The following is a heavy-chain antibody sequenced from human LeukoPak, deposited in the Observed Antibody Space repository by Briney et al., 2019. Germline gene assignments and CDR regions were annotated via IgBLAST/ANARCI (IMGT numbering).Heavy chain of an antibody. CDR3: ARAYYDSSGYYFYYYMDV. J-gene: IGHJ6*03. D-gene: IGHD3-22*01. CDR2: MNPNSGYT. CDR1: GYTFTSYD. V-gene: IGHV1-8*03. Sequence: ASVKVSCKASGYTFTSYDINWVRQATGQGLEWMGWMNPNSGYTGYAQKFQGRVTITRNTSISTAYMELSSLRSEDTAVYYCARAYYDSSGYYFYYYMDVWGKGTTVTISS.